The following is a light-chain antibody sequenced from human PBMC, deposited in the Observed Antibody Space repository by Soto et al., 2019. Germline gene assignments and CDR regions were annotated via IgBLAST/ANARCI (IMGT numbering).Light chain of an antibody. J-gene: IGKJ2*01. CDR1: QNVNSN. Sequence: EIAMTQSPATLSVSPGQRATLSCRASQNVNSNLAWNQQKPGHAPSLLMYNVSTRATGFPARFSGSGSGTEFTLTISSLQSEDSAIYCCQQYTTLNTFGQGTKLEIK. CDR2: NVS. V-gene: IGKV3-15*01. CDR3: QQYTTLNT.